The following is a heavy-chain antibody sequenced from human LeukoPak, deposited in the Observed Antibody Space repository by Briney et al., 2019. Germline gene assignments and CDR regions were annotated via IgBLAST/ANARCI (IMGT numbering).Heavy chain of an antibody. CDR3: AREPVDYYDSSGYPTPLFDY. D-gene: IGHD3-22*01. Sequence: ASVKVSCKASGYTFTSYAMHWVRQAPGQGLEWMGWINPNSGGTNYAQKFQGRVTMTRDTSISTAYMELSRLRSDDTAVYYCAREPVDYYDSSGYPTPLFDYWGQGTLVTVSS. CDR2: INPNSGGT. V-gene: IGHV1-2*02. J-gene: IGHJ4*02. CDR1: GYTFTSYA.